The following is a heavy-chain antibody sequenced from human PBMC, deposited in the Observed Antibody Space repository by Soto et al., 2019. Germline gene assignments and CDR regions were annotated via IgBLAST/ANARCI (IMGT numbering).Heavy chain of an antibody. CDR2: IYPGGVNI. CDR3: ARVRNYYDSSGYYFDWFDP. D-gene: IGHD3-22*01. Sequence: ASVKVSCKAIGYSFTSHYRHWVRQAPGQGLEWMGTIYPGGVNIGYAQKLQGRVTMTTDTSTSTAYMELRSLRSDDTAVYYCARVRNYYDSSGYYFDWFDPWGQGTLVTVSS. J-gene: IGHJ5*02. CDR1: GYSFTSHY. V-gene: IGHV1-46*01.